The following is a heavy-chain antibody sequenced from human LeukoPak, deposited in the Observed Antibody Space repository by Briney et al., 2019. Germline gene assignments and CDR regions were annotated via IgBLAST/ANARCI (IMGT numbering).Heavy chain of an antibody. CDR2: IYHSGST. J-gene: IGHJ5*02. CDR1: GDSISTSNSY. D-gene: IGHD2-15*01. CDR3: ARDPLYCSGGSCYSTWFDP. V-gene: IGHV4-39*07. Sequence: SETLSLTCTVSGDSISTSNSYWGWIRQPPGRGLEWIGSIYHSGSTYYNPSLKSRVTISVDTSKNQFSLKLSSVTAADTAVYYCARDPLYCSGGSCYSTWFDPWGQGTLVTVSS.